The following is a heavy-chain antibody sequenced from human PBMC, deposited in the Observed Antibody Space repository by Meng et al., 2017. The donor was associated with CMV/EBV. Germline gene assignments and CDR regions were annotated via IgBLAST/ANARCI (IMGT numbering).Heavy chain of an antibody. Sequence: GESLKISCAASGFTFSSYAMHWVRQAPGKGLEWVAVISYDGSNKYYADSVKGRFTISRDNSKNTLYLQMNSLRAEDTAVYYCARELVAQPYYYYGMDVWGQGTTVTVSS. CDR1: GFTFSSYA. V-gene: IGHV3-30-3*01. D-gene: IGHD2-8*02. CDR3: ARELVAQPYYYYGMDV. J-gene: IGHJ6*02. CDR2: ISYDGSNK.